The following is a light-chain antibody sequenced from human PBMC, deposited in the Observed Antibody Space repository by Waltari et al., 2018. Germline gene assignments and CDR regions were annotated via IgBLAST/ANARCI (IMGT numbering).Light chain of an antibody. CDR3: QQYDTYPLT. V-gene: IGKV1-5*03. CDR1: QSISGY. Sequence: DIQMTQSPSTLSASVGDRVTITCRASQSISGYLAWYQQKPGKAPQLLIYSASILHTGVPSRFSGSGSGTEFTLTISGLQPDDFASYYCQQYDTYPLTFGGGTKVESK. CDR2: SAS. J-gene: IGKJ4*01.